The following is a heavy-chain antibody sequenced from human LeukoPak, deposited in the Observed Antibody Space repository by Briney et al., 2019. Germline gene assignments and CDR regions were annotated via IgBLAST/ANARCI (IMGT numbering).Heavy chain of an antibody. D-gene: IGHD2-21*02. CDR1: GFTVSTNH. CDR3: MKMTSN. J-gene: IGHJ4*02. V-gene: IGHV3-53*01. Sequence: GGSLRLSCAASGFTVSTNHMNCVRQAPGKGLEWVSVIYSGGTTYYANSVKGRFTISRDNSKNTLYLQMNSLRVDDTAVYYCMKMTSNWGQGTLVTVSS. CDR2: IYSGGTT.